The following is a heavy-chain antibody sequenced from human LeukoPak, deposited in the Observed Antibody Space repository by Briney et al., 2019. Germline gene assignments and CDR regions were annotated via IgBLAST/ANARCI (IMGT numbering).Heavy chain of an antibody. V-gene: IGHV1-18*01. Sequence: GASVKVSCKAYGYTFTSYGISWVRQAPGQWLEWMGWISAYNGNTNYAQKLQGRVTMTTDTSTSTAYMELRSLRSDDTAVYYCAREWVTIFGVVTPIGFDPWGQGTLVTVSS. D-gene: IGHD3-3*01. J-gene: IGHJ5*02. CDR3: AREWVTIFGVVTPIGFDP. CDR2: ISAYNGNT. CDR1: GYTFTSYG.